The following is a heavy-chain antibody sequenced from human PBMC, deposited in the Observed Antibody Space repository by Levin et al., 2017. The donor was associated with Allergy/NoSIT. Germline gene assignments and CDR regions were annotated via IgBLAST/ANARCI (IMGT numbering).Heavy chain of an antibody. D-gene: IGHD3-9*01. CDR3: VREYYDMLTGYDGMDV. CDR1: GFTFGKYD. Sequence: GGSLRLSCAATGFTFGKYDMHWVRQGRGKGLEWVSGIGTSSDTYYADSVKGRFTISRENAKNSLYLQMNSQKDGDTAVYYCVREYYDMLTGYDGMDVWGQGTTVTVSS. V-gene: IGHV3-13*01. J-gene: IGHJ6*02. CDR2: IGTSSDT.